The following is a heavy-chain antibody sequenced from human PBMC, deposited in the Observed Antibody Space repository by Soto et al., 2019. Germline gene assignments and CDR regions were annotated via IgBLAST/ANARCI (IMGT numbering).Heavy chain of an antibody. Sequence: GALRLSCVASGISLSDNYMAWIRQAPGKGLEWMSYISNSDYTTYYTDSVKGRFTISRDNAKNSLYLQLNGLRVEDTAVYYCASGKWSLDYWGQGILVTVSS. CDR3: ASGKWSLDY. J-gene: IGHJ4*02. CDR1: GISLSDNY. V-gene: IGHV3-11*01. CDR2: ISNSDYTT. D-gene: IGHD2-15*01.